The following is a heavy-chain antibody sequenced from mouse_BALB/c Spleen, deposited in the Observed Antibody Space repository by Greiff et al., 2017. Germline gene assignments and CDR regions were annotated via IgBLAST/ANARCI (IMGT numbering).Heavy chain of an antibody. CDR3: ARDGNWDKFAY. J-gene: IGHJ3*01. D-gene: IGHD4-1*01. CDR1: GFTFTDYY. Sequence: EVKVEESGGGLVQPGGSLRLSCATSGFTFTDYYMSWVRQPPGKALEWLGFIRNKANGYTTEYSASVKGRFTISRDNSQSILYLQMNTLRAEDSATYYCARDGNWDKFAYWGQGTLVTVSA. V-gene: IGHV7-3*02. CDR2: IRNKANGYTT.